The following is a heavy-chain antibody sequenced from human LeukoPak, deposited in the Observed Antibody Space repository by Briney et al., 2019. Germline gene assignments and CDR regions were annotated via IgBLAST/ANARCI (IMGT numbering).Heavy chain of an antibody. Sequence: SETLSLTCAVYGVSFSSYYWSWVRQPPGKGLEWIGEINHSGSTNYNPSPKSRVTMSVDTSKKQFSLKVSSVNAADTAVYYCARGQAHNWNDLSTENWFDPWGQGTLVTVSS. CDR2: INHSGST. CDR1: GVSFSSYY. V-gene: IGHV4-34*01. J-gene: IGHJ5*02. D-gene: IGHD1-1*01. CDR3: ARGQAHNWNDLSTENWFDP.